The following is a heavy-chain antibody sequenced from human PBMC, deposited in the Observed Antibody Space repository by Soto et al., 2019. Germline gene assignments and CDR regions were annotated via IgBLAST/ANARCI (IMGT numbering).Heavy chain of an antibody. CDR2: IYHSGST. CDR3: AIVEETTWYYYGMDV. J-gene: IGHJ6*02. Sequence: QVQLQESGPGLVKPSGTLSLTCAVSGGSISSSNWWSWVRQPPGKGLEWIGEIYHSGSTNYNPSLTSRVTIXXDXSXXQCSLKLSSVTAADTAVYYCAIVEETTWYYYGMDVWGQGTTVTVSS. CDR1: GGSISSSNW. D-gene: IGHD1-7*01. V-gene: IGHV4-4*02.